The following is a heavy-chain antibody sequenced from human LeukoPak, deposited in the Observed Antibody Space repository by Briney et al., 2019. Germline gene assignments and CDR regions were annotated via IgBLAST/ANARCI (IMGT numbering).Heavy chain of an antibody. Sequence: GGSLRLSCAASGFTFSSYAMSWVRQAPGKGLEWVSAISGSGGSTYYADSVKGRFTIYRDNSKNTLYLQMNSLRAEDTAVYYCANVWGQKTGRFRTFDYWGQGTLVTVSS. D-gene: IGHD3-16*01. CDR2: ISGSGGST. V-gene: IGHV3-23*01. CDR1: GFTFSSYA. J-gene: IGHJ4*02. CDR3: ANVWGQKTGRFRTFDY.